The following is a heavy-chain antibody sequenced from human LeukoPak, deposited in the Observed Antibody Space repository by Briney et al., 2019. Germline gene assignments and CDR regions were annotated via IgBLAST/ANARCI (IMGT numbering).Heavy chain of an antibody. D-gene: IGHD6-6*01. CDR3: ARGIAARLGRAFDI. CDR2: MNPNSGNT. CDR1: GYTFTSYD. J-gene: IGHJ3*02. Sequence: GASVKVSCKASGYTFTSYDINLVRQATGQGLEWMGWMNPNSGNTGYAQKFQGRVTITSNTSISTAYMELSSLRSEDTAVYYCARGIAARLGRAFDIWGQGTVVTVSS. V-gene: IGHV1-8*03.